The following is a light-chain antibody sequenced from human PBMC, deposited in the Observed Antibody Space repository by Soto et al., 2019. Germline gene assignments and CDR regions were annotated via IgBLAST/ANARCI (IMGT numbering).Light chain of an antibody. CDR2: AAS. V-gene: IGKV1-39*01. CDR3: QQSGDTPPWT. CDR1: QSIRKY. J-gene: IGKJ5*01. Sequence: DIQMTQSPSSLSASVGDRVIITCRASQSIRKYLNWYQHKPGKVPTLLIYAASSLQSGVPSRFSGSGSGTEFTLTITSLQPEDFATYYCQQSGDTPPWTFGQGTRLEI.